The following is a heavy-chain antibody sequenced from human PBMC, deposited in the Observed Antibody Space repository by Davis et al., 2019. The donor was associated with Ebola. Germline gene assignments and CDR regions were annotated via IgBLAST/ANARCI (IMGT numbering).Heavy chain of an antibody. CDR2: MNPNSANT. CDR3: ATLDILTAYVPYAMDV. Sequence: ASVKVSCKASGYTFTNYDVHWVRQGTGQGLEWIGWMNPNSANTGYGQKFQGRVTMTRNTSISTANMELSSLTSEDTAVYYCATLDILTAYVPYAMDVWGQGTTITVS. V-gene: IGHV1-8*01. D-gene: IGHD3-9*01. CDR1: GYTFTNYD. J-gene: IGHJ6*02.